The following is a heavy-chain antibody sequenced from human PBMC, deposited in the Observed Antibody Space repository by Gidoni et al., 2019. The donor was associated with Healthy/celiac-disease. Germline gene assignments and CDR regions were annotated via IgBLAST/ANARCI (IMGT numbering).Heavy chain of an antibody. D-gene: IGHD3-10*01. CDR2: IYYSGST. CDR1: GGSIRSYY. V-gene: IGHV4-59*01. Sequence: QVQLQESGPGLVKPSETLSLTCTVSGGSIRSYYWSWIRQPPGKGLEWIGYIYYSGSTNYNPSLKSRVTISVDTSKNQFSLKLSSVTAADTAVYYCAREYMVRGIGGYNWFDPWGQGTLVTVSS. J-gene: IGHJ5*02. CDR3: AREYMVRGIGGYNWFDP.